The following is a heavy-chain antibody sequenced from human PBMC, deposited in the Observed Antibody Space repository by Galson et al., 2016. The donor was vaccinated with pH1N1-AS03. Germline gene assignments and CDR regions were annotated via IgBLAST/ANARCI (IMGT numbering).Heavy chain of an antibody. CDR3: ATCLGWTADD. CDR1: GGSISHLS. CDR2: VYNSGST. V-gene: IGHV4-59*11. Sequence: ETLSLTCAVSGGSISHLSCTWIRQPPGKGLEWIGHVYNSGSTNYNPSLKGRVAISVDTSKNQFSLKLNSVTAADAAVCYCATCLGWTADDWGQGTLVTVSS. D-gene: IGHD4-23*01. J-gene: IGHJ4*02.